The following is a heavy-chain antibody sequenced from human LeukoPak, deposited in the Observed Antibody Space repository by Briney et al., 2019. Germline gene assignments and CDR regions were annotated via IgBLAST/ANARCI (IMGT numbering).Heavy chain of an antibody. D-gene: IGHD3-22*01. V-gene: IGHV5-51*01. J-gene: IGHJ4*02. CDR3: ARWTDSSGYGLLGHPFDY. CDR1: GYSFTSYW. CDR2: IYPGDSDT. Sequence: GESLKISCKGSGYSFTSYWIGWVRQMPGKGLEWMGIIYPGDSDTRYSPSFQGQVTISADKSISTAYLQWSSLKASDTAMYYCARWTDSSGYGLLGHPFDYWGQGTLVTVSS.